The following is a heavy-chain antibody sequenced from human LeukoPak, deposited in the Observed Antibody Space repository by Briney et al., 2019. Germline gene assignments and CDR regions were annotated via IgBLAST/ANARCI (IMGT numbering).Heavy chain of an antibody. V-gene: IGHV3-7*01. CDR3: ARYYYASAFDY. J-gene: IGHJ4*02. D-gene: IGHD3-10*01. Sequence: GGSLRLSCTASGFTFSSYWMTWVRQTPEKGLEWVANIRQDGGKKDYVASVKSRFTISRDNAKNSLYLQMNSLRAEDTAVYYCARYYYASAFDYWGQGTLVTVSS. CDR1: GFTFSSYW. CDR2: IRQDGGKK.